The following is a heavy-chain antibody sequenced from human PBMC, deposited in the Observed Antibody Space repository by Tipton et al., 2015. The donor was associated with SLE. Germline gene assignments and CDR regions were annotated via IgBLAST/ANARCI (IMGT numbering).Heavy chain of an antibody. D-gene: IGHD6-13*01. CDR3: ARDRSSSWGGNAFDI. J-gene: IGHJ3*02. V-gene: IGHV4-59*11. CDR2: IYTSGST. Sequence: TLSLTCTVSGGSISGHYWSWIRQPAGKGLEWIGYIYTSGSTNYNPSLKSRVTISVDTSKNQFSLKLSSVTAADTAVYYCARDRSSSWGGNAFDIWGQGTMVTVSS. CDR1: GGSISGHY.